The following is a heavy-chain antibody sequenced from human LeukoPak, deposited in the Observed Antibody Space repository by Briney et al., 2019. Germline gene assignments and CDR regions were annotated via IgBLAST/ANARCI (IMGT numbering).Heavy chain of an antibody. Sequence: SETLSLTCTVSGGSISSYYWSWIRQPPGKGLEWIGYIYYSGSTYYNPSLKSRVTISVDTSKNQFSLKLSSVTAADTAVYYCARDLFYCSSTSCSNWFDPWGQGTLVTVSS. V-gene: IGHV4-59*12. J-gene: IGHJ5*02. CDR3: ARDLFYCSSTSCSNWFDP. D-gene: IGHD2-2*01. CDR2: IYYSGST. CDR1: GGSISSYY.